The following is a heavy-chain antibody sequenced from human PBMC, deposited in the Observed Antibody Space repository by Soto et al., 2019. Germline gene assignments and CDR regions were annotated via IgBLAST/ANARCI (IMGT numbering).Heavy chain of an antibody. D-gene: IGHD6-6*01. CDR1: GGSISSGDYY. CDR3: ARLSSSSLSYYYGMDV. J-gene: IGHJ6*02. Sequence: PSETLSLTCTVSGGSISSGDYYWSWIRQPPGKGLEWIGYIYYSGSTYYNPSLKSRVTISVDTSKNQFSLKLSSVTAADTAVYYCARLSSSSLSYYYGMDVWGQGTTVTISS. CDR2: IYYSGST. V-gene: IGHV4-30-4*01.